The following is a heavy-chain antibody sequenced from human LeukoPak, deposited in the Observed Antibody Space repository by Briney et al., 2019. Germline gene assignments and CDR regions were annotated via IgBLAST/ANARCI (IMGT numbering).Heavy chain of an antibody. CDR2: IVVGSGNT. J-gene: IGHJ4*02. CDR1: GFTFTSSA. V-gene: IGHV1-58*01. CDR3: AAVEWGWELQSGDY. Sequence: GTSVKVSCKASGFTFTSSAVQWVRQARGQRLEWIGWIVVGSGNTNYAQKFQERVTITRDMSTSTAYIELSSLRSEDTAVYYCAAVEWGWELQSGDYWGQGTLVTVSS. D-gene: IGHD1-26*01.